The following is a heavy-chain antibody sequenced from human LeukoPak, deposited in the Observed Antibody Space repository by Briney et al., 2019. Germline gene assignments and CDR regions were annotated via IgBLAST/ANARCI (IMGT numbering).Heavy chain of an antibody. J-gene: IGHJ3*02. V-gene: IGHV1-2*02. D-gene: IGHD2-15*01. CDR1: GYTFTGYY. CDR2: INPNSGGT. CDR3: AREGIYCSGGSCYPDAFDI. Sequence: ASVKVSCKASGYTFTGYYMHWVRQAPGQGLEWMGWINPNSGGTNYAQKFQGRVTMTRDTSISTAYMELSRLRPDDTAVYYCAREGIYCSGGSCYPDAFDIWGQGTMVTVSS.